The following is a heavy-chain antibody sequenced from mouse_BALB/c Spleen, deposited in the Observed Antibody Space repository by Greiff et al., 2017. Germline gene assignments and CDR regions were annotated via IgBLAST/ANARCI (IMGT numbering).Heavy chain of an antibody. CDR3: ARVFITTAHWYFDV. V-gene: IGHV14-3*02. Sequence: DVQLVESGAELVKPGASVKLSCTASGFNIKDTYMHWVKQRPEQGLEWIGRIDPANGNTKYDPKFQGKATITADTSSNTAYLQLSSLTSEDTAVYYCARVFITTAHWYFDVWGAGTTVTVSS. J-gene: IGHJ1*01. CDR1: GFNIKDTY. CDR2: IDPANGNT. D-gene: IGHD1-2*01.